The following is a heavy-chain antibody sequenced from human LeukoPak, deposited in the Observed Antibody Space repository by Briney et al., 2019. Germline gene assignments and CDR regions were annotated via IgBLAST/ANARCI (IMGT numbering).Heavy chain of an antibody. CDR1: GFTFSSYS. J-gene: IGHJ4*02. Sequence: GGSLRLSCAASGFTFSSYSMNWVRQAPGKGLEWVSYISGSGSTIYYADSVKGRFTISRDNAKDSLYLQMNSLRAEDTAVYYCARVRSGYSHENYFDYWGQGTLVTVSS. CDR3: ARVRSGYSHENYFDY. V-gene: IGHV3-48*04. CDR2: ISGSGSTI. D-gene: IGHD5-18*01.